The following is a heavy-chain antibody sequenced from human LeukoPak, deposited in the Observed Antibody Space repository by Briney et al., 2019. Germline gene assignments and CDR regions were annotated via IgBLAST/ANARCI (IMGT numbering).Heavy chain of an antibody. J-gene: IGHJ4*02. CDR3: ARGSRDGYNYPY. V-gene: IGHV4-39*07. CDR2: IYYSGST. Sequence: PSETLSLTRTVSGASISSGNYYWGWIRQPPGKGLEWIGSIYYSGSTYYNPSLKSRVTMSVDRSKNQFSLKLSSVTAADTAVYYCARGSRDGYNYPYWGQGTLVTVSS. D-gene: IGHD5-24*01. CDR1: GASISSGNYY.